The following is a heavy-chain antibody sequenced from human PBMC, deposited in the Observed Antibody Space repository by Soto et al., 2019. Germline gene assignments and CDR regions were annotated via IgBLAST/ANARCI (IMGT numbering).Heavy chain of an antibody. Sequence: GGSLRLSCAASGFTFSSYGMHWVRQAPGKGLEWVAVIWYDGSNKYYADSVKGRFTISRDNSKNTLYLQMNSLRAENTAVYYCARDLDSSGWYPEFDYWGQGTLVTVSS. CDR2: IWYDGSNK. V-gene: IGHV3-33*01. CDR1: GFTFSSYG. J-gene: IGHJ4*02. CDR3: ARDLDSSGWYPEFDY. D-gene: IGHD6-19*01.